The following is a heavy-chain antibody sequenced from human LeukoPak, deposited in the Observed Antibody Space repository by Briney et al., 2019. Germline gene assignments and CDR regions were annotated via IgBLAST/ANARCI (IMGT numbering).Heavy chain of an antibody. CDR1: GFTFSSYA. D-gene: IGHD5-18*01. J-gene: IGHJ4*02. Sequence: GGSLRLSCAASGFTFSSYAMYWVRQAPGKGLEWVSGIFGSGGSTHYADSVKGRFTISRDNSKNTLYLQMNSLRAEDTAVYYCAKDRRGYSYGFDYWGQGTLVTVSS. CDR3: AKDRRGYSYGFDY. V-gene: IGHV3-23*01. CDR2: IFGSGGST.